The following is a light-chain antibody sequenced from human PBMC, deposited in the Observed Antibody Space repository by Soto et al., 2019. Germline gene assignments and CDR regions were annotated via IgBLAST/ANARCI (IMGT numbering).Light chain of an antibody. CDR2: RTN. V-gene: IGLV1-47*01. J-gene: IGLJ2*01. Sequence: QSVLTQPPSASGTPGQSVTISCSGSSSNIGSNYVSWYQHLPGTPPKLLIYRTNQRPSGVSGRFSGSKSGTSASLAISGLRSEDEADDYCASWDDSLSGFVVFGGGTKLTVL. CDR1: SSNIGSNY. CDR3: ASWDDSLSGFVV.